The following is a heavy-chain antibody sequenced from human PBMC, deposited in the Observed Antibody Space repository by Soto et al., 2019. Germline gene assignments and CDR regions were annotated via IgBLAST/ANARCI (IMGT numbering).Heavy chain of an antibody. D-gene: IGHD2-15*01. J-gene: IGHJ1*01. CDR2: ISSSSVYK. CDR3: TTQTQVTRNGEYFQH. CDR1: GFTFSSYS. V-gene: IGHV3-21*01. Sequence: GGSLRLSCAASGFTFSSYSMNWVRQAPGKGLEWVSSISSSSVYKYSADSLTGRFAISRDNAKNSLFLQMNSLRAEDTAVYYCTTQTQVTRNGEYFQHWGQGALVTVSS.